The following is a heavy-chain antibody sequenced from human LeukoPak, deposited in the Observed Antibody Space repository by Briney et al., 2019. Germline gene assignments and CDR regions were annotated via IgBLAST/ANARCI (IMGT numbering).Heavy chain of an antibody. J-gene: IGHJ6*02. CDR1: GFTFSSYV. CDR2: ISYDGSNK. Sequence: GGSLRLSCAASGFTFSSYVIHWVRQAPGKGLEWVAMISYDGSNKYYADSVKGRFTISRDNSKNTLYLQMNSLKTEDTAVYYCAKDYYGSGSSSCGMDVWGQGTTVTVSS. V-gene: IGHV3-30-3*01. CDR3: AKDYYGSGSSSCGMDV. D-gene: IGHD3-10*01.